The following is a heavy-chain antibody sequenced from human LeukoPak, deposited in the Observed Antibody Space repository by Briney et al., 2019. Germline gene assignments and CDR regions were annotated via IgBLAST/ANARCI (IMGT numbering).Heavy chain of an antibody. CDR2: INPNRCGT. CDR3: ARGPRYGSGNYYNNY. D-gene: IGHD3-10*01. CDR1: GFTFTGYY. J-gene: IGHJ4*02. V-gene: IGHV1-2*02. Sequence: AAVKVSCKPSGFTFTGYYIYWVRQAPGQGREWMGWINPNRCGTNYAPKFQGRVTMTRDTFISTAYMELSRLRSDDTAVYYCARGPRYGSGNYYNNYWGQGTLVTVSS.